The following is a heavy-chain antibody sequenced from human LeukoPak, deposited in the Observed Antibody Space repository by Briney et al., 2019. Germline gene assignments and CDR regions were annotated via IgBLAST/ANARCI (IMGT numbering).Heavy chain of an antibody. CDR1: GFTFSKNS. CDR3: AREMRYCSSTSCSPWFDP. J-gene: IGHJ5*02. D-gene: IGHD2-2*01. Sequence: PGDSLRLSCAASGFTFSKNSMNWVRQAPGKGLEWVSYISSTDGTIYYADSVKGRFTISRDNAKNSLYLQMNSLRVEDTAVYYCAREMRYCSSTSCSPWFDPWGQGTLVTVSS. CDR2: ISSTDGTI. V-gene: IGHV3-48*04.